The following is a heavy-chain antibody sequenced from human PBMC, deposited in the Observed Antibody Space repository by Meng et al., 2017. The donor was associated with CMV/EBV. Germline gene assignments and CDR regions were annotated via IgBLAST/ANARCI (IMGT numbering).Heavy chain of an antibody. J-gene: IGHJ5*02. Sequence: GESLKISCAASGFTFSSYWMSWVRQAPGKGLEWVSVIYSGGSSTYYADSVKGRFTISRDNSKNTLYLQMNSLRAEDTAVYYCAKDHRDFWSGYTTGWFDPWGQGTLVTVSS. CDR1: GFTFSSYW. CDR3: AKDHRDFWSGYTTGWFDP. CDR2: IYSGGSST. D-gene: IGHD3-3*01. V-gene: IGHV3-23*03.